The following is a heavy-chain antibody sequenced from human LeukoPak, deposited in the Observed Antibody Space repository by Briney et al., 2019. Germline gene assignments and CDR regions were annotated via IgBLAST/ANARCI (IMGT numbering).Heavy chain of an antibody. D-gene: IGHD2/OR15-2a*01. CDR3: ARYFEPYYFDY. V-gene: IGHV1-8*01. CDR2: MNPNSGNT. Sequence: ASVKVSCKASGYTFTSYDINWVRQATGQGLEWMGWMNPNSGNTGYAQKFQGRVTMTRDTSTSKVYMELSSLRSEDTAVYYCARYFEPYYFDYWGQGTLVTVSS. CDR1: GYTFTSYD. J-gene: IGHJ4*02.